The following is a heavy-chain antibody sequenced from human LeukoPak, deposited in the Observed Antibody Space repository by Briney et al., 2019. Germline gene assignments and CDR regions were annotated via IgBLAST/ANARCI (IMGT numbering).Heavy chain of an antibody. J-gene: IGHJ4*02. CDR2: INHSGST. Sequence: SETLSLTCAVYGGSFSGYYWSWIRQPPGKGLEWIGEINHSGSTNYNPSLKSRVTISVDTSKSQFSLKLSSVTAADTAVYYCARGGPNDYTDYWGQGTLVTVSS. CDR1: GGSFSGYY. CDR3: ARGGPNDYTDY. V-gene: IGHV4-34*01.